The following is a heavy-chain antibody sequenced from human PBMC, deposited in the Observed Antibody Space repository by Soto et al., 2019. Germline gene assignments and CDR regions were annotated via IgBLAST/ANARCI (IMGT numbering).Heavy chain of an antibody. Sequence: QVQLQESGPGLVKPSETLSLTCTVSGGSVSSGSYYWSWIRQPPGKGLEWIGYIYYSGSTNYNPSLKSRVTISVDTSKNQFSLKLSSVTAADTAVYYCAREDLDSSSDPYGYWGQGTLVTVSS. CDR2: IYYSGST. CDR1: GGSVSSGSYY. V-gene: IGHV4-61*01. D-gene: IGHD6-6*01. CDR3: AREDLDSSSDPYGY. J-gene: IGHJ4*02.